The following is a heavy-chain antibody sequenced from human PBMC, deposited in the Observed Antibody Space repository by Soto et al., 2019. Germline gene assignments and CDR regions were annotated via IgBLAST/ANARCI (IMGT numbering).Heavy chain of an antibody. D-gene: IGHD6-13*01. CDR3: ARGRGIAAAGINYFDY. Sequence: QSQTLSLTCAISGDSVSSNSAAWNWIRQSPSRGLEWLGRTYYRSKWYNDYAVSVKSRITINPDTSKNQFSLQLNSVTPEDTALYYCARGRGIAAAGINYFDYWGQGTLVTVSS. V-gene: IGHV6-1*01. CDR2: TYYRSKWYN. J-gene: IGHJ4*02. CDR1: GDSVSSNSAA.